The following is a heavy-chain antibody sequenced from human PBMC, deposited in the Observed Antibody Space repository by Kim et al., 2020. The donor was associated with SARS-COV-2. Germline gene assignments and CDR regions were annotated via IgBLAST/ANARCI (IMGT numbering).Heavy chain of an antibody. CDR2: ISGDGGST. CDR3: AKDGVVPAAPYYYYYYMDV. CDR1: GFTFDDYA. J-gene: IGHJ6*03. Sequence: GGSLRLSCAASGFTFDDYAMHWVRQAPGKGLEWVSLISGDGGSTYYADSVKGRFTISRDNSKSSLYLQMNSLRTEDTALYYCAKDGVVPAAPYYYYYYMDVWGKGTTVTVSS. D-gene: IGHD2-2*01. V-gene: IGHV3-43*02.